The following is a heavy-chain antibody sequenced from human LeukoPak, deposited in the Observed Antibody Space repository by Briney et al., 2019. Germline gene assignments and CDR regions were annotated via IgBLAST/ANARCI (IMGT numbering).Heavy chain of an antibody. Sequence: PSETRSLTCSVSGDSVSRSDSYWDWIRQPPGKGLEWIGTIYYSGRTYYSPSLKSRVTMSVDPSNNQFSLNLRSVTAADTALYYCARRRYYDGSGYLEWGQGTLLSVSS. J-gene: IGHJ1*01. CDR1: GDSVSRSDSY. D-gene: IGHD3-22*01. CDR3: ARRRYYDGSGYLE. CDR2: IYYSGRT. V-gene: IGHV4-39*01.